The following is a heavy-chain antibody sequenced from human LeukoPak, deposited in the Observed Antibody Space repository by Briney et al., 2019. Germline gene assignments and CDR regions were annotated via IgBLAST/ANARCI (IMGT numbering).Heavy chain of an antibody. J-gene: IGHJ4*02. CDR1: GFTFSSYS. CDR2: ITSSSSYI. V-gene: IGHV3-21*01. CDR3: AREWSRFTSPDY. D-gene: IGHD2-8*01. Sequence: GGSLRLSCAASGFTFSSYSMNWVRQAPGKGLEWVSSITSSSSYIYYADSVKGRFTISRDNAKNSLYLQMNSLRAEDTAVYYCAREWSRFTSPDYWGQGTLVTVSS.